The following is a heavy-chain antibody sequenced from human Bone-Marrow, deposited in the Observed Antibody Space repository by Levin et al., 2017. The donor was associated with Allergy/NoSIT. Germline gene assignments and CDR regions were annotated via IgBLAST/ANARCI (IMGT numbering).Heavy chain of an antibody. J-gene: IGHJ2*01. V-gene: IGHV1-18*01. CDR1: GYTFTTFG. CDR3: GRTYGRNLFWYFDL. CDR2: INPYSNNT. D-gene: IGHD4-23*01. Sequence: ASVKVSCKASGYTFTTFGISWVRQAPGQGLEWMGWINPYSNNTNYAQKFLGRVTMTTDTSTTTAYMELRSLRSADTAVYYCGRTYGRNLFWYFDLWGRGTLVTVSS.